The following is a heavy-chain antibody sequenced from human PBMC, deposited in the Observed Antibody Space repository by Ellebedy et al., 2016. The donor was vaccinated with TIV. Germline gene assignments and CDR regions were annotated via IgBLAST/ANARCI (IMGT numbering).Heavy chain of an antibody. CDR3: ARVAHYYGLGSFDY. D-gene: IGHD3-10*01. V-gene: IGHV4-4*07. J-gene: IGHJ4*02. Sequence: SETLSLTXTVSGGSISSYYWSWIRQPAGKGLEWIGRIYTSGSTNYNPSLKSRVTMSVDTSKNQFSLKLSSVTAADTAVYYCARVAHYYGLGSFDYWGQGTLVTVSS. CDR2: IYTSGST. CDR1: GGSISSYY.